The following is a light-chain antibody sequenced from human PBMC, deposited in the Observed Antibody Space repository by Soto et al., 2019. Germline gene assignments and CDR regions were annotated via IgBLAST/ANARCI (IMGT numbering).Light chain of an antibody. CDR2: GNR. V-gene: IGLV1-40*01. J-gene: IGLJ1*01. CDR3: SSYVSSSTYA. CDR1: TSNLGAGYD. Sequence: QSVLTQPPSVSGAPGQRVTLSCTGNTSNLGAGYDVHWYQQLPGAAPKLVIFGNRNRPSGVPERFSGSKSGTSASLAITGLQAEDEADYYCSSYVSSSTYAFGTGTKLTVL.